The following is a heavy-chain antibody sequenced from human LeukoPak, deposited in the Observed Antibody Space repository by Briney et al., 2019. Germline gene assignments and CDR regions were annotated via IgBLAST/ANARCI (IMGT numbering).Heavy chain of an antibody. D-gene: IGHD2-15*01. CDR2: MCYSGTT. J-gene: IGHJ4*02. Sequence: SETLSLTCTASGGSVSSGSYYWSWIRQPPGKGLEWIGHMCYSGTTHYNPSLKSRVTISVDTSKNQFSLKLTSVTAAATAVYHCGRWYEYWGQGSLVTVSS. CDR3: GRWYEY. V-gene: IGHV4-61*01. CDR1: GGSVSSGSYY.